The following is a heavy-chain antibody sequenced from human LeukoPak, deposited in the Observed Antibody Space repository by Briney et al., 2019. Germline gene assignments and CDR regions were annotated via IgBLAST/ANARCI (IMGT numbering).Heavy chain of an antibody. D-gene: IGHD3-9*01. CDR2: TYYRSKWIN. V-gene: IGHV6-1*01. Sequence: SQTLSLTCAISGDSVSVKSNVWNWIRQSPSRGLEWLGRTYYRSKWINDYATSVKSRIIISPDTSKNQFSLHLNSVTPEDTAVYYCARDADWAYDAFDIWGQGTMVTVSS. J-gene: IGHJ3*02. CDR1: GDSVSVKSNV. CDR3: ARDADWAYDAFDI.